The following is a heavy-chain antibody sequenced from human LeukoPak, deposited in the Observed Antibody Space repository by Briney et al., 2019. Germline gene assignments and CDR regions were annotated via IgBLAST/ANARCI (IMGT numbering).Heavy chain of an antibody. Sequence: GESLQISCKGSGSSFTSYWIAWVRQLPGKGLEWMGIIYPGDSDTRYSPSFQGQVTISADKSISTAYLQWSSLKASDTAMYYCARALPYDSSGYIGYFDYWGQGTLVTVS. D-gene: IGHD3-22*01. J-gene: IGHJ4*02. CDR3: ARALPYDSSGYIGYFDY. CDR1: GSSFTSYW. CDR2: IYPGDSDT. V-gene: IGHV5-51*01.